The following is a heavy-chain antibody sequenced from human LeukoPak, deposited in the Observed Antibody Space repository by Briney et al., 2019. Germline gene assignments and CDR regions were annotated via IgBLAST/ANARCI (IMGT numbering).Heavy chain of an antibody. Sequence: PSETLSLTCTVTGGSISSSYWSWIRQPAGKGLECIGRIYSSGSTNYNPSLKSRVTMSVDTSKHQFSLKLSSVTAADTAVYYCARALAAVAGAFDYWGQGTLVTVSS. V-gene: IGHV4-4*07. CDR2: IYSSGST. D-gene: IGHD6-19*01. J-gene: IGHJ4*02. CDR3: ARALAAVAGAFDY. CDR1: GGSISSSY.